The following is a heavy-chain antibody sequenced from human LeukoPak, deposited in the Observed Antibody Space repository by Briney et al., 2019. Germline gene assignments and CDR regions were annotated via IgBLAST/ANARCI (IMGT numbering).Heavy chain of an antibody. CDR1: GFTFSSYG. Sequence: GRSLRLSCAASGFTFSSYGMHWVRQAPGKGLEWVAVIWYDGSNKYYADSVKGRFTISRDNSKNTLYLQMNSLRAEDTAVYYCARGGYCSSTSCYLVFDYWGQGTLVTVSS. CDR2: IWYDGSNK. J-gene: IGHJ4*02. D-gene: IGHD2-2*01. V-gene: IGHV3-33*01. CDR3: ARGGYCSSTSCYLVFDY.